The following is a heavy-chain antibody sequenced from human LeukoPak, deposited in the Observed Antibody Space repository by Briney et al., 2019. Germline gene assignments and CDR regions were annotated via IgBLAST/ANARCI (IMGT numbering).Heavy chain of an antibody. CDR3: AREGVTMVRGVIITWVYYYYMDV. CDR1: GFTFSSYW. J-gene: IGHJ6*03. D-gene: IGHD3-10*01. Sequence: GGSLRLSCAASGFTFSSYWMSWVRQAPGRGLEWVANIKQDGSEKYYVDSVNGRFTISRDNAKNSLYLQMNSLRAEDTAVYYCAREGVTMVRGVIITWVYYYYMDVWGKGTTVTVSS. CDR2: IKQDGSEK. V-gene: IGHV3-7*01.